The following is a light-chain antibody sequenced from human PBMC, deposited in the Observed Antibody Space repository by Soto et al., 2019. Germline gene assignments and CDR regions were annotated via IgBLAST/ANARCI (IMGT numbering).Light chain of an antibody. V-gene: IGLV2-8*01. CDR3: SSYAGSNNYV. CDR2: DVS. Sequence: QSALTQPPSASGSHGPSVTISCTGTSIDVGAYNYVSWYQLHAGKAPKLIVYDVSKRPSDVPDRFSASKSGNTASLTVSGLQTEDEADYYCSSYAGSNNYVFGIGTKLTVL. J-gene: IGLJ1*01. CDR1: SIDVGAYNY.